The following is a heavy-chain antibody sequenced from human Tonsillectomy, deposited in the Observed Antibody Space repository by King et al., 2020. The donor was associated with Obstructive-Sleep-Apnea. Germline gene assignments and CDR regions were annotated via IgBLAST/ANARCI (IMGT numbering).Heavy chain of an antibody. CDR3: AKKSSGYYYFDF. D-gene: IGHD3-22*01. Sequence: VQLVESGGGLVQPGGSLRLSYAASGFTFRSYAMSWVRQAPGKGLEWVSAISGSGGSTYYADSVKGRFTISRDNSKNTLHLQMNSLRAEDTAVYYCAKKSSGYYYFDFWGQGTLVTVSS. V-gene: IGHV3-23*04. CDR2: ISGSGGST. J-gene: IGHJ4*02. CDR1: GFTFRSYA.